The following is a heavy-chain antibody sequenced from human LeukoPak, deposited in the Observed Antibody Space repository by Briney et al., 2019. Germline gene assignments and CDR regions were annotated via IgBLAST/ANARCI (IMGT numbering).Heavy chain of an antibody. V-gene: IGHV1-8*03. CDR3: ASGGYQDY. J-gene: IGHJ4*02. CDR1: GYTFTSYD. D-gene: IGHD2-15*01. Sequence: AAVKLSCKGSGYTFTSYDINWVRQAPGPGIEWMGWMSHNSGNTDYAQKFQGRVTITRNTSISTAYMELSSLRSEDTAVYYCASGGYQDYWGQGTLVTVSS. CDR2: MSHNSGNT.